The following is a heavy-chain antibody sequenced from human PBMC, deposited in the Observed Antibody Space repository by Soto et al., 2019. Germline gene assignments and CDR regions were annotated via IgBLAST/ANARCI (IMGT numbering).Heavy chain of an antibody. V-gene: IGHV4-39*01. CDR2: IYYSGST. D-gene: IGHD3-22*01. Sequence: ASETLSLTCTVSGGSISSSSYYWGWIRQPPGKGLEWIGSIYYSGSTYYNPSLKSRITISVDTSKNQISLKLSSVTAADTFLYFFARIPPPYYYDSSGQFDYWGQGTLVTVSS. J-gene: IGHJ4*02. CDR1: GGSISSSSYY. CDR3: ARIPPPYYYDSSGQFDY.